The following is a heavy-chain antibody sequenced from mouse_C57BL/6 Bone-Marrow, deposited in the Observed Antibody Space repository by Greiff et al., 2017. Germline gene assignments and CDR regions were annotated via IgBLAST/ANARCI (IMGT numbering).Heavy chain of an antibody. D-gene: IGHD1-3*01. CDR3: ASLLAPMDY. V-gene: IGHV7-3*01. CDR1: GFTFPDYY. CDR2: IRNKANGYTT. Sequence: EVKLVESGGGLVQPGGSLSLSCAASGFTFPDYYMSWVRQPPGQALEWFGFIRNKANGYTTEYSASVKGRFTISRDNSQSILYLQMNALRAEDSATYYCASLLAPMDYWGQGTSVTVSS. J-gene: IGHJ4*01.